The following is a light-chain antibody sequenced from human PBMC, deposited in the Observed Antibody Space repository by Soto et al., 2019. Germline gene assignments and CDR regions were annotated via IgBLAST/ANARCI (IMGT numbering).Light chain of an antibody. Sequence: QSALTQPASVSGYPGQSITISCTGTSSDVGGYNYVSWYQQHPGRAPKLMIYDVSIRPSGVSNRFSGSKSGNTASLTISGLQAEDEADYYCSSYTSSSTDVFGTGTKVTVL. J-gene: IGLJ1*01. CDR2: DVS. V-gene: IGLV2-14*01. CDR3: SSYTSSSTDV. CDR1: SSDVGGYNY.